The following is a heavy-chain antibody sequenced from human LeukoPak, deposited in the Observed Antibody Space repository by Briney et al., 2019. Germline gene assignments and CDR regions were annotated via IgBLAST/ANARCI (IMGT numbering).Heavy chain of an antibody. CDR2: INTDGSIT. V-gene: IGHV3-74*01. D-gene: IGHD6-6*01. Sequence: PGGSLRLSCAASGFTFSSYWMHWVRQAPGKGLVWVSHINTDGSITNYADSVKGRFTISRDNAKNTLYLQMNSLRAEDTAVYYCARSIAARGNVYDIWGQGTMVTVSS. CDR1: GFTFSSYW. J-gene: IGHJ3*02. CDR3: ARSIAARGNVYDI.